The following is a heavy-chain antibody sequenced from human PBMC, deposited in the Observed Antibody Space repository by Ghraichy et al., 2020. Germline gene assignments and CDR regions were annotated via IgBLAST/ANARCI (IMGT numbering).Heavy chain of an antibody. CDR1: GGSISSYY. CDR2: IYTTGST. V-gene: IGHV4-4*07. J-gene: IGHJ5*02. CDR3: ARDERYYDSSGYSIWFDP. D-gene: IGHD3-22*01. Sequence: SETLSLTCTVSGGSISSYYWSWIRQPAGKGLEWIGHIYTTGSTNYNPSLKSRVTMSVDTSKNQFSLKLSSATAADTAVYYCARDERYYDSSGYSIWFDPWGQGTLVTVSS.